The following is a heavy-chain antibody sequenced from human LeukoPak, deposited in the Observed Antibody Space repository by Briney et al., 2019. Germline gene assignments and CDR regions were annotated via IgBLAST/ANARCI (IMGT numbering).Heavy chain of an antibody. Sequence: GASVKVSCKASGYTFTSYYMHWVRQAPGQGLEWMGIINPSGGSTSYAQKFQGRVTITADESTSTAYMELSSLRSEDTAVYYCARVDSSGYVNWFDPWGQGTLVTVSS. CDR2: INPSGGST. CDR3: ARVDSSGYVNWFDP. D-gene: IGHD3-22*01. V-gene: IGHV1-46*01. CDR1: GYTFTSYY. J-gene: IGHJ5*02.